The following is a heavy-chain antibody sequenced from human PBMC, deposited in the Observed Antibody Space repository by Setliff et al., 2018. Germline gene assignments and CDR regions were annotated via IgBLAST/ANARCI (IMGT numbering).Heavy chain of an antibody. Sequence: GGSLRLSCAASGFTVSDYYMDWVRQAPGKGLEWVGRTRHKARSYTTEYAASVMGRFTISRDNARNSLYLQMNRLSPEDTAVYYCAKSGGDHCCPLYHHYYMDVWGTGTTVTVSS. D-gene: IGHD2-21*02. CDR2: TRHKARSYTT. CDR3: AKSGGDHCCPLYHHYYMDV. V-gene: IGHV3-72*01. J-gene: IGHJ6*03. CDR1: GFTVSDYY.